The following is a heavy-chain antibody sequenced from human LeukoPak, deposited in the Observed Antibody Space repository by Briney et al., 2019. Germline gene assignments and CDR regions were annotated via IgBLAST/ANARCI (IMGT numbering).Heavy chain of an antibody. Sequence: GESLKISCKGSGYSFISYWIGWVRQMPGKGLEWMGIIYPGDSDTRYSPSFQGQVTISADKSISTAYLQWSSLKASDTAMYYCARLGSGWYKVNYYFDYWGQGTLVTVSS. CDR1: GYSFISYW. J-gene: IGHJ4*02. CDR3: ARLGSGWYKVNYYFDY. V-gene: IGHV5-51*01. D-gene: IGHD6-19*01. CDR2: IYPGDSDT.